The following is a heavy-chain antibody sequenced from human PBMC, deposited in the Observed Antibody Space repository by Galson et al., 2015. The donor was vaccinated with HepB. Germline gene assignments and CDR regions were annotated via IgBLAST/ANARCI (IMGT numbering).Heavy chain of an antibody. Sequence: SVKVSCKGSGYTFSTYGINWVRQAPGQGLEWMGWINPYNGYINYADKLQGRVIMTTDKSANTAYMALRNLTSDDTAVYYCARVHRPLSAYGFYCDYWGQGTLVSVSS. CDR2: INPYNGYI. V-gene: IGHV1-18*01. CDR3: ARVHRPLSAYGFYCDY. J-gene: IGHJ4*02. D-gene: IGHD3-3*01. CDR1: GYTFSTYG.